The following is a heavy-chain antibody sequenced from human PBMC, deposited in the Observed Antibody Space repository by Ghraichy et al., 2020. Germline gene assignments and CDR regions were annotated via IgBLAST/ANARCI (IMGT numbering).Heavy chain of an antibody. CDR1: GGSISSGYFY. Sequence: SQTLSLTCTVSGGSISSGYFYWTWIRQPPGKGLEWIGYIYYSGSTYCNPSLQSRVSISEDTSKNQFSLKLSSVTAADTAVYYCARGKAVAGTLYDYWGQGTLVTVSS. D-gene: IGHD6-19*01. J-gene: IGHJ4*02. CDR3: ARGKAVAGTLYDY. V-gene: IGHV4-30-4*01. CDR2: IYYSGST.